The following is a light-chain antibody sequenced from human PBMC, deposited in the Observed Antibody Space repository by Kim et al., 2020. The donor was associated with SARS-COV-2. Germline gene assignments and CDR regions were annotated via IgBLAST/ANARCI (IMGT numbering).Light chain of an antibody. J-gene: IGLJ2*01. CDR3: SSYTSSSTVV. V-gene: IGLV2-14*03. CDR2: DVF. CDR1: SSDIGDYNY. Sequence: QSALTQPPSASGSPGQSVTISCTGTSSDIGDYNYVSWYQQHPGKAPKLMIYDVFDRPSGVSDRFSGSKSGNTASLTISGLQAEEDADYYCSSYTSSSTVVFGGGTQLTVL.